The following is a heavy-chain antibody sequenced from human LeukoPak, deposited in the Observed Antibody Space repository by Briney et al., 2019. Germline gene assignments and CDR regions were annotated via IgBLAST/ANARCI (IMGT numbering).Heavy chain of an antibody. J-gene: IGHJ5*02. V-gene: IGHV3-30*02. CDR2: IRYDRSNK. CDR3: ARDLGQYYDTSDNWFDP. CDR1: GFTLSSYA. D-gene: IGHD3-22*01. Sequence: PRGSLRLSCAASGFTLSSYAMHWVRQAPGKGLEWVAFIRYDRSNKYYADSVKGRFTISRDNSKNKLYLQMNSLRAEDTAVYYCARDLGQYYDTSDNWFDPWGQGTLVTVSS.